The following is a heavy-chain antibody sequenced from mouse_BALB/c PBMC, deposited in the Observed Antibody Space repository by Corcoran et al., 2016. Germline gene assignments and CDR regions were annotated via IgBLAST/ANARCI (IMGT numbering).Heavy chain of an antibody. CDR2: INTYTGEP. Sequence: QIQLVQSGPELKKPGETVKISCKASGYTFTNYGMNWVKQAPGKGLKWMGWINTYTGEPTYADDFKGRFAFSLETSASTAYLQINNLKNEDTATYFCARGGNYPYWYFDVWGAGTTVTVSS. CDR1: GYTFTNYG. CDR3: ARGGNYPYWYFDV. J-gene: IGHJ1*01. V-gene: IGHV9-3-1*01. D-gene: IGHD2-1*01.